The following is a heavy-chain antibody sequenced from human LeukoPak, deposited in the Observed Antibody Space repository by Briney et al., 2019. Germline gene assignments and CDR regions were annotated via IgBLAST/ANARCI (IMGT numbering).Heavy chain of an antibody. Sequence: PGGSLRLSCAASGFTLDDYGMSWVRQAPGKGLEWVSGINLNGGSTGYADSVKGRFTISRDNAKSSLYLQMNSLRAEDTALYYCASILSGSPYYYYMDVWGKGTTVTVSS. V-gene: IGHV3-20*04. CDR2: INLNGGST. CDR3: ASILSGSPYYYYMDV. CDR1: GFTLDDYG. J-gene: IGHJ6*03. D-gene: IGHD3-10*01.